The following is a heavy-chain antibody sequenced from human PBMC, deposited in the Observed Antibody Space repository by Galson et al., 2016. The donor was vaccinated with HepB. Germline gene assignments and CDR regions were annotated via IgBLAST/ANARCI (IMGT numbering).Heavy chain of an antibody. CDR3: ARDETGDYYYGMDV. J-gene: IGHJ6*02. CDR2: ISGGGESI. V-gene: IGHV3-11*01. CDR1: GFTFNDYF. Sequence: SLRLSCAAPGFTFNDYFINWIRQAPGKGLEWVSNISGGGESISYADSVKGRFTISRDNAKNSVFLQMNSLRAEDTAVYFCARDETGDYYYGMDVWGQGTTVTVSS.